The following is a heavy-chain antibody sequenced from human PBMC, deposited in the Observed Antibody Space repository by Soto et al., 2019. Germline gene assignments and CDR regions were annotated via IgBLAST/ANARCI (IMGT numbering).Heavy chain of an antibody. V-gene: IGHV3-48*03. CDR2: ITSSGGTT. CDR1: GFTFSQFE. D-gene: IGHD2-21*01. J-gene: IGHJ4*02. Sequence: PGGSLRLSCAASGFTFSQFEMSWVRQAQGKGLEWISYITSSGGTTYYADSVKGRFTISRDNTKNSLYLQMNSQRAEDTAVYDCANEHTFVAPQNGQSFDSWGQGSLVTVSS. CDR3: ANEHTFVAPQNGQSFDS.